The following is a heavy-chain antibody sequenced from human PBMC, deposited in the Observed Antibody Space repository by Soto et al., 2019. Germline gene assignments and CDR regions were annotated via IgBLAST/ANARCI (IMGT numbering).Heavy chain of an antibody. CDR1: GFTFSNAW. CDR2: IKSKTDGGTT. CDR3: STDSYSDMTVVRPDN. V-gene: IGHV3-15*07. J-gene: IGHJ4*01. D-gene: IGHD3-22*01. Sequence: GGSLRLSCAASGFTFSNAWINWVRQAPGKGLEWVGRIKSKTDGGTTDFAAPVKGRFAISRDDSKNIAYMQMNSLKIEDTAVYYCSTDSYSDMTVVRPDNWGHGTLVTGSS.